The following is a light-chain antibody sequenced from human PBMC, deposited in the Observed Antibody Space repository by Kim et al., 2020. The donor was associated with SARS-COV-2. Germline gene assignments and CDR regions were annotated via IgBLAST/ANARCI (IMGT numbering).Light chain of an antibody. CDR2: AAS. J-gene: IGKJ2*01. CDR3: QQYGDSPYT. Sequence: LSAGERATLSCRASQSISSNYLTWYQQKPGQPPRLFIYAASRRVTGIPDRFSGSGSGTDFTLTISRLEPEDFAVYYCQQYGDSPYTFGQGTKLEI. CDR1: QSISSNY. V-gene: IGKV3-20*01.